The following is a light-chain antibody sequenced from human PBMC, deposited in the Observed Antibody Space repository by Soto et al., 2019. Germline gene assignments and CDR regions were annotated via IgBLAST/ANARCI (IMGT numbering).Light chain of an antibody. CDR1: QDIRSS. CDR2: GAS. CDR3: QQFSSYPLT. J-gene: IGKJ4*01. V-gene: IGKV3-20*01. Sequence: ENVMKHSLSSLSVPPGERVTLSCRASQDIRSSLAWYQQKPGQAPRLLIYGASNRATGIPDRFSGSGSGTDFTLTISGLEPEDFAVYYCQQFSSYPLTFGGGAKVDI.